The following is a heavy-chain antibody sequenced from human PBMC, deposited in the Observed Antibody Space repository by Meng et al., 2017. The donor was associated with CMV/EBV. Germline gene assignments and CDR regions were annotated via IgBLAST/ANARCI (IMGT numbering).Heavy chain of an antibody. CDR3: AKDVVVPAAFDP. Sequence: GGSLRLSCAASGFTFSNFAMNWVRQAPGKGLEWVSSISGSGVSTNYADSVKGRFTVSRDNSKNTLYLQTNSLRAEDTAVYYCAKDVVVPAAFDPWGQGTLVTVSS. D-gene: IGHD2-2*01. CDR1: GFTFSNFA. J-gene: IGHJ5*02. V-gene: IGHV3-23*01. CDR2: ISGSGVST.